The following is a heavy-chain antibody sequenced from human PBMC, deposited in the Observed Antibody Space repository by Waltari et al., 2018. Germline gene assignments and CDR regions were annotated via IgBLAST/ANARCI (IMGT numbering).Heavy chain of an antibody. D-gene: IGHD6-13*01. J-gene: IGHJ4*02. CDR2: VYWTDDK. CDR1: GVSLSTSGVG. Sequence: QITLKESGPTLVKPTQNLTLTCPFSGVSLSTSGVGVAWIRQPPAKGLAWLEIVYWTDDKRYNPSLEGGVTITKETSRDKVVLTMTNINPADTATYFCAHTRRPAYGTSSNGAFDYWGQGTLVTVSS. CDR3: AHTRRPAYGTSSNGAFDY. V-gene: IGHV2-5*01.